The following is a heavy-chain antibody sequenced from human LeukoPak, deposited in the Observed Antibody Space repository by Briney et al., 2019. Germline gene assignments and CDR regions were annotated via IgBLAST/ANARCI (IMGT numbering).Heavy chain of an antibody. V-gene: IGHV4-59*08. Sequence: SETLSLTCTVSGGSISSYYWSWIRQPPGKGLEWIGYIYYSGGTNYNPSLKSRVTISVDTSKNQFSLKLSSVTAADTAVYYCHGSSWSRPDYFDYWGQGTLVTVSS. CDR3: HGSSWSRPDYFDY. CDR1: GGSISSYY. J-gene: IGHJ4*02. D-gene: IGHD6-13*01. CDR2: IYYSGGT.